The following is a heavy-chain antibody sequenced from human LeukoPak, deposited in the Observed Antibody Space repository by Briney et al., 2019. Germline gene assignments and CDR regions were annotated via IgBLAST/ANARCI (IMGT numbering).Heavy chain of an antibody. D-gene: IGHD6-13*01. V-gene: IGHV1-8*01. CDR2: INPNSGRT. Sequence: ASVKVSCKASGSTFTISDIDWVRQPAGQGLEWMGWINPNSGRTGYAQKFQGRVTMTANNSISTAYMELSSLRFDDTAVYYCARGGSGLAAPGTYDYWGQGTLITVSS. CDR3: ARGGSGLAAPGTYDY. J-gene: IGHJ4*02. CDR1: GSTFTISD.